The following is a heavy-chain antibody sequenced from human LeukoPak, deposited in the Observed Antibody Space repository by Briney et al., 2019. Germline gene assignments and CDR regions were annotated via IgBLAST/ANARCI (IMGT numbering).Heavy chain of an antibody. J-gene: IGHJ5*02. CDR2: FDPEDGET. CDR3: ARTTGYCSSTNCYGKNWFDP. V-gene: IGHV1-24*01. Sequence: ASVKVSCKVSGSGSGYTLSELSMHWVRQAPGKGLEWMGGFDPEDGETIYAQKFQGRVTMTEDTSTDTAYMEVSRLRSEDTAVYYCARTTGYCSSTNCYGKNWFDPWGQGTLVTVSS. D-gene: IGHD2-2*01. CDR1: GSGSGYTLSELS.